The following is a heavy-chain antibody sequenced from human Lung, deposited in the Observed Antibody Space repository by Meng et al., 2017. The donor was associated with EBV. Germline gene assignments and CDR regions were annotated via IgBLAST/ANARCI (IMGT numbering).Heavy chain of an antibody. CDR3: ARLRLVWMFDY. V-gene: IGHV4-31*03. Sequence: QWRLQEAGPGLVKPSQTLSLTCTVSGGSVDSGAYYWSWIRQRPGKGLEWIGYIYYSGSTFYTPSLKSRATLSVDTSKNQFSLKLNSVTAADTAVYYCARLRLVWMFDYWGQGALVTVSS. CDR2: IYYSGST. D-gene: IGHD6-19*01. CDR1: GGSVDSGAYY. J-gene: IGHJ4*02.